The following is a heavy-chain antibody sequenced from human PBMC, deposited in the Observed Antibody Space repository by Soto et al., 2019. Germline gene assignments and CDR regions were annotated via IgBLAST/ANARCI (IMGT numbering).Heavy chain of an antibody. J-gene: IGHJ3*02. D-gene: IGHD2-21*02. CDR1: GGSFSGYY. Sequence: QVQLQQWGAGLLKPSETLSLTCAVYGGSFSGYYWSWIRQPPGKGLEWIGEINHSGSTNYNPSLKSRVTISVDTSNNQFSMKLSSVTAADTAVYYCARGAYCGGDCYSPLGPDAFEIWGQGTMVTVSS. CDR2: INHSGST. CDR3: ARGAYCGGDCYSPLGPDAFEI. V-gene: IGHV4-34*01.